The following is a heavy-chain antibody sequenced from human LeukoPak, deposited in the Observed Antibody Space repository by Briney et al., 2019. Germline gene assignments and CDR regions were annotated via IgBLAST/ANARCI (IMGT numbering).Heavy chain of an antibody. CDR1: GYTFSNFG. CDR2: ISGNNDNP. J-gene: IGHJ4*02. V-gene: IGHV1-18*01. D-gene: IGHD2-2*01. CDR3: ARDGTSTDDY. Sequence: ASVSVSCKTSGYTFSNFGINRVRQAPGQGLEWMGWISGNNDNPNYGQKFQGRFTVTTDSSTSTAYIELRNLTFDDTAVYYCARDGTSTDDYWGQGTLVTVSS.